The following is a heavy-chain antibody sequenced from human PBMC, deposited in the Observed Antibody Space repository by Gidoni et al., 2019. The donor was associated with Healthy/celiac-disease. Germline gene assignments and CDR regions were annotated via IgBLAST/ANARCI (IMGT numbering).Heavy chain of an antibody. Sequence: QVQLQQWGAGLLKPSETLSLTCAVYGGSFSGYYWSWIRQPPGKGLEWIGEINHSGSTNYNPSLKSRVTISVDTSKNQFSLKLSSVTAADTAVYYCARRAVGYYYYYYGMDVWGQGTTVTVSS. J-gene: IGHJ6*02. CDR2: INHSGST. D-gene: IGHD2-15*01. V-gene: IGHV4-34*01. CDR3: ARRAVGYYYYYYGMDV. CDR1: GGSFSGYY.